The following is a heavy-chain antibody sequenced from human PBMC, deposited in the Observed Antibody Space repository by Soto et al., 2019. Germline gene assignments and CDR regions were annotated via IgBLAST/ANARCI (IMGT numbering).Heavy chain of an antibody. CDR3: ARDPIGSGSKVGMDV. CDR2: ISSSSSYT. D-gene: IGHD1-26*01. J-gene: IGHJ6*02. Sequence: GGSLRLSCAASGFTFSDYYMSWIRQAPGKGMEWVSYISSSSSYTNYADSVKGRFTISRDNAKNSLYLQMNSLRAEDTAVYYCARDPIGSGSKVGMDVWGQGTTVTVSS. CDR1: GFTFSDYY. V-gene: IGHV3-11*06.